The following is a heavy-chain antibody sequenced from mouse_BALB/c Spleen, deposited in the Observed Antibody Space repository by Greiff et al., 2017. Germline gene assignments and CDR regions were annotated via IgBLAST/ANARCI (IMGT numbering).Heavy chain of an antibody. CDR2: IWTGGGT. D-gene: IGHD1-1*02. Sequence: QVQLKESGPGLVAPSQSLSITCTVSGFSLTSYDISWIRQPPGKGLEWLGVIWTGGGTNYNSAFMSRLSISKDNSKSQVFLKMNSLQTDDTAIYYCVRDGNYFDYWGQGTTLTVSS. V-gene: IGHV2-9-2*01. CDR1: GFSLTSYD. J-gene: IGHJ2*01. CDR3: VRDGNYFDY.